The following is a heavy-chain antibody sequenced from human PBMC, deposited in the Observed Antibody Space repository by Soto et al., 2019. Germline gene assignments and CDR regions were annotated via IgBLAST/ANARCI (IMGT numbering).Heavy chain of an antibody. Sequence: SETLSLTCTFSGGSLRRGGYYWGWVRPHPGEGLGWVGDIYYSGSTYHNPSLKSRVTISVDTSKNQFSLKLSSVTAADTAVYYCARHRYSSGLYYYYGMDVWGQGTTFTVSS. CDR1: GGSLRRGGYY. J-gene: IGHJ6*02. CDR3: ARHRYSSGLYYYYGMDV. CDR2: IYYSGST. V-gene: IGHV4-31*03. D-gene: IGHD6-25*01.